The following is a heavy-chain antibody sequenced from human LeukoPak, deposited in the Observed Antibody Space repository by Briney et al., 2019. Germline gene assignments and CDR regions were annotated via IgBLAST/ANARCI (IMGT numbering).Heavy chain of an antibody. V-gene: IGHV1-18*01. CDR3: ARDNTAAPEPFDY. CDR2: ISAYNGNT. Sequence: PRASVKVSCKASGYTFTSYGISWVRQAPGQGLEWMGWISAYNGNTNYAQKLQGRVTMTTDASTSTAYMELRSLRPDDTAVYYCARDNTAAPEPFDYWGQGTMVTVSS. CDR1: GYTFTSYG. D-gene: IGHD1-14*01. J-gene: IGHJ4*02.